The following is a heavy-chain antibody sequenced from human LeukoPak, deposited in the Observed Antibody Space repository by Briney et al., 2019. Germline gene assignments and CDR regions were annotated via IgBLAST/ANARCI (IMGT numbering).Heavy chain of an antibody. D-gene: IGHD3-22*01. J-gene: IGHJ4*02. Sequence: PGGSLRLSCAASGFSFSSYGMHWVRQAPGKGLEWVAFIRYDGTNKYYADSVKGRFTISRDNYKNTLYLQMNSLRAEDTAVYYSARESESYDSTGSTFKYWGQGTLVTVSS. V-gene: IGHV3-30*02. CDR2: IRYDGTNK. CDR1: GFSFSSYG. CDR3: ARESESYDSTGSTFKY.